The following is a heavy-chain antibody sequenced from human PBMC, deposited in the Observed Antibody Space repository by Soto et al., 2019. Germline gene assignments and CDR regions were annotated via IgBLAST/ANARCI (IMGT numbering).Heavy chain of an antibody. CDR3: ARGDYRVLEF. Sequence: PGESLKISWKDSGFSFASSWIGWVRQMPGKGLEWMGVIYPGDSDTRYSPSFQGQVTISADKSISTAYLQWSSLKASDTAMYYCARGDYRVLEFWGQGTLVTVSS. V-gene: IGHV5-51*01. D-gene: IGHD4-4*01. CDR1: GFSFASSW. CDR2: IYPGDSDT. J-gene: IGHJ4*02.